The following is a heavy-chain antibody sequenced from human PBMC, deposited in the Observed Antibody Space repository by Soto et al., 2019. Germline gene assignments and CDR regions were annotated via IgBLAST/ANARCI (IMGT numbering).Heavy chain of an antibody. Sequence: SETLSLTCTVSCGSVSSYSWTWVRQPPGKGLEWIGYVYYSGSTHYNPSLKSRVTISLDTSKNQFSLKLTSVTAADTAMYFCASSPPAMVAPNIWGQGTLVTVSS. CDR2: VYYSGST. D-gene: IGHD5-18*01. CDR3: ASSPPAMVAPNI. J-gene: IGHJ1*01. V-gene: IGHV4-59*02. CDR1: CGSVSSYS.